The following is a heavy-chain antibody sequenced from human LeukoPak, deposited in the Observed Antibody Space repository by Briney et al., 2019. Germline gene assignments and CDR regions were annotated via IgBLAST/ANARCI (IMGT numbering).Heavy chain of an antibody. CDR1: GFTFSSYA. CDR3: ARGNGLSSGWYEFDF. Sequence: HPGGSLRLSCAASGFTFSSYAIHWVRQAPGKGLEWVSLISFDGSNKYYADSVKGRFAISRDNSKNTLYLQMNSLRPEDTAGYYCARGNGLSSGWYEFDFWGQGALVAVSS. V-gene: IGHV3-30*09. J-gene: IGHJ4*02. CDR2: ISFDGSNK. D-gene: IGHD6-19*01.